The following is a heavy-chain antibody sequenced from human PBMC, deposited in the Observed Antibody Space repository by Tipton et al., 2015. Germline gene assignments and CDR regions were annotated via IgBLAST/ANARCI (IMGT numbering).Heavy chain of an antibody. Sequence: QSGAEVKKPGASVKVSCKASGYTFSSYGINWVRQAPGQGLEWMGAVIPFLGTTAYAQNFQGRLTITADGATSTAYMELSSLRSDDTAIYYCARDWGGPMTVVSVYYFDSWGQGTLLTVSS. J-gene: IGHJ4*02. CDR2: VIPFLGTT. V-gene: IGHV1-69*13. CDR3: ARDWGGPMTVVSVYYFDS. D-gene: IGHD2-21*02. CDR1: GYTFSSYG.